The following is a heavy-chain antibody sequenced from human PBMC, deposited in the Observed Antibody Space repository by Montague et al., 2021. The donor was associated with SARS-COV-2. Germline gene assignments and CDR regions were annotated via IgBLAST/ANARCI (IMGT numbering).Heavy chain of an antibody. V-gene: IGHV2-70*11. D-gene: IGHD3-9*01. J-gene: IGHJ5*02. CDR3: ARDHYDILTGHYNWFDP. Sequence: PALVKPTQTLTLTCTFSGFSLSTSGMCVSWIRQPPGKALEWLARIDWDDDKYYSTSLKTRLTISKDTSKNQVVLTMTNMDPVDTATYYCARDHYDILTGHYNWFDPWGQGTLVTVSS. CDR2: IDWDDDK. CDR1: GFSLSTSGMC.